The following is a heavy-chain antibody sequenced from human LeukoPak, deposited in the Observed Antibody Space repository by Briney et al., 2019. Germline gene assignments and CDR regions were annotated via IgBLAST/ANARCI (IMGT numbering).Heavy chain of an antibody. Sequence: GGSLRLSCAASGFTFSDYYMSWIRQAPGKGLEWVSYISSSGTNIYYADSVKGRFTISRDNTKNSLSLQMNSLRAEDTAVYYCARGVPAAMGGYSSGWYVGNWFDPWGQGTLVTVSS. CDR2: ISSSGTNI. CDR3: ARGVPAAMGGYSSGWYVGNWFDP. D-gene: IGHD6-19*01. CDR1: GFTFSDYY. V-gene: IGHV3-11*01. J-gene: IGHJ5*02.